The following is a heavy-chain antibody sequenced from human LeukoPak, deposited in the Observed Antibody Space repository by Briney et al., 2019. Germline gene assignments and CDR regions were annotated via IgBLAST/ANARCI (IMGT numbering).Heavy chain of an antibody. CDR2: ISGSGGST. CDR3: AKGLGYNGD. D-gene: IGHD5-24*01. Sequence: GGSLRLSCAAFGFTFSTYAMSWVRQAPGKGLEWVSAISGSGGSTYYADSVKGRFTISRDNSKNTLYRQMRSLRAEDTAVYYCAKGLGYNGDWGQETLVTVST. V-gene: IGHV3-23*01. CDR1: GFTFSTYA. J-gene: IGHJ4*02.